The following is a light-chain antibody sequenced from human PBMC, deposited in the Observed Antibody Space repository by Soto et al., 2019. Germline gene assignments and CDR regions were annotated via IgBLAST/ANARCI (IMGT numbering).Light chain of an antibody. Sequence: DIQMTQSPSALSASVGDRVTITCQASQDIRDVLNWYQQQPGKAPKVLIYDASKLQTGVPSRFSGRGSGKDFTFTISSLQPDDSGTYYCQQFYDLPITFGQGTRLEI. CDR2: DAS. CDR1: QDIRDV. CDR3: QQFYDLPIT. J-gene: IGKJ5*01. V-gene: IGKV1-33*01.